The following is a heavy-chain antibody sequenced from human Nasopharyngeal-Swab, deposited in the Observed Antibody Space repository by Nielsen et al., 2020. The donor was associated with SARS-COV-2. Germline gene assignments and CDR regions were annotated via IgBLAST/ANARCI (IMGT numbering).Heavy chain of an antibody. CDR2: INHSGST. V-gene: IGHV4-34*01. Sequence: GSLRLSCAVYGGSFSGYYWSWIRQPPGKGLEWIGEINHSGSTNYNPSPKSRVTISVDTSKNQFSLKLSSVTAADTAVYYCARAGESHVVVVAATTPSFDYWGQGTLVTVSS. J-gene: IGHJ4*02. CDR1: GGSFSGYY. D-gene: IGHD2-15*01. CDR3: ARAGESHVVVVAATTPSFDY.